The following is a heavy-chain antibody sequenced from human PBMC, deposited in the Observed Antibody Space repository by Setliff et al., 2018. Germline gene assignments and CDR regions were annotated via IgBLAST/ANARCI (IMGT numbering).Heavy chain of an antibody. J-gene: IGHJ4*02. D-gene: IGHD3-22*01. CDR2: IYSSGST. CDR1: AGSISSGDYY. Sequence: PSETLSLTCTVSAGSISSGDYYWSWIRQPPGKGLEWIGYIYSSGSTYYNPSLKSRVSISVDTSKNQFSLKLSSVTAADTAVYYCARESRYYYDNLGTLDYWGQGTLVTVSS. V-gene: IGHV4-30-4*08. CDR3: ARESRYYYDNLGTLDY.